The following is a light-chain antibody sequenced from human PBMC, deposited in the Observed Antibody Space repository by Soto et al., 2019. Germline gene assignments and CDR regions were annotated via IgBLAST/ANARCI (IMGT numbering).Light chain of an antibody. V-gene: IGLV3-21*04. Sequence: SYELTQPPSVSVAPGKTARITCGGNNIGSKSVHWYQQEPGQAPVLVIYYDSDRPSGIPERFSGSNSGNTATLTISRVEAGDEADYYCQVWDSSSDSYVFGTGTKVTVL. CDR3: QVWDSSSDSYV. J-gene: IGLJ1*01. CDR2: YDS. CDR1: NIGSKS.